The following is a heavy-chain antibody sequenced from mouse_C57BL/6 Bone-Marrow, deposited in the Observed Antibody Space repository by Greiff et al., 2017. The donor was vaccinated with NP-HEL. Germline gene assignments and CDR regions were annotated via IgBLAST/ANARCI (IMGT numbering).Heavy chain of an antibody. CDR2: ISDGGSYT. Sequence: DVQLVESGGGLVKPGGSLKLSCAASGFTFSSYAMSWVRQTPEKRLEWVATISDGGSYTYYPDNVKGRFTISRDNAKNNLYLQMSHLKSEDTAMYYCARGKGEMDYWGQGTSVTVSS. CDR1: GFTFSSYA. V-gene: IGHV5-4*01. CDR3: ARGKGEMDY. J-gene: IGHJ4*01.